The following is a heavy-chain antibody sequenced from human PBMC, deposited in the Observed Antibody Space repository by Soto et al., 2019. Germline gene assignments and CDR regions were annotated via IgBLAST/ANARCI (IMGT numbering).Heavy chain of an antibody. D-gene: IGHD4-17*01. V-gene: IGHV3-53*01. CDR1: GFTVSDNH. J-gene: IGHJ4*02. CDR2: IYGGGDK. Sequence: EIQLVESGGGLTQPGGSLRLSCAVSGFTVSDNHVTWVRQATGKGLEWVSVIYGGGDKYYADSVKGGFTISRDNSKNTVSLQMNSLRADDAAVYYCMGYGGNSVWGQGTQVIVSS. CDR3: MGYGGNSV.